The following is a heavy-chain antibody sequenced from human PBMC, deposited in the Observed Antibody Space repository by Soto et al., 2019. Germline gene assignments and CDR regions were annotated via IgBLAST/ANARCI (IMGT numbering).Heavy chain of an antibody. D-gene: IGHD1-26*01. CDR1: GGTFSSYA. CDR3: AMPGIVGATDYYYYGMDV. V-gene: IGHV1-69*13. CDR2: IIPIFGTA. Sequence: ASVKVSCKASGGTFSSYAISWVRQAPGQGLEWMGGIIPIFGTANYAQKFQGRVTITADESTSTAYMELSSLRSEDTAVYYCAMPGIVGATDYYYYGMDVWGQGTTVTVSS. J-gene: IGHJ6*02.